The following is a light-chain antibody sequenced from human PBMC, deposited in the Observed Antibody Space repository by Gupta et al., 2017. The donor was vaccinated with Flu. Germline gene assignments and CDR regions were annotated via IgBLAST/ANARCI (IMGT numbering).Light chain of an antibody. J-gene: IGLJ2*01. V-gene: IGLV1-47*01. CDR1: TSNIGKNY. CDR3: AAGDDRRSGVV. CDR2: RND. Sequence: KVTISCSGNTSNIGKNYVYWFQQVPGAAPNLLVYRNDHRPSGVPDRFSGSKSGTSASLAISGLRAEDEADYHCAAGDDRRSGVVFGGGTKLTVL.